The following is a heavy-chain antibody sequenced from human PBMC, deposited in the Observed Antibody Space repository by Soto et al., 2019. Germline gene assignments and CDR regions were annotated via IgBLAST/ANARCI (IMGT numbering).Heavy chain of an antibody. Sequence: ASVKVSCKASGYTFTSYYMHWVRQAPGQGLEWMGIINPSGGSTSYAQKFQGRVTMTRDTSTSTVYMELSSLRSEDTAVYYCARGGLWFGESDYGMDVWGQGTTVTVSS. D-gene: IGHD3-10*01. V-gene: IGHV1-46*01. CDR3: ARGGLWFGESDYGMDV. J-gene: IGHJ6*02. CDR2: INPSGGST. CDR1: GYTFTSYY.